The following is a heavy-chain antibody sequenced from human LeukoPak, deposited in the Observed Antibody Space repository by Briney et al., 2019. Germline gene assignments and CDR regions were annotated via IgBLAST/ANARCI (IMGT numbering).Heavy chain of an antibody. J-gene: IGHJ5*02. CDR2: INTDSGNT. D-gene: IGHD2-21*02. Sequence: ASVKVSCKASGYTFNTYGISRVRQAPGQRPEWMGWINTDSGNTKYAQKFQGRVTMTTDTSTSTAYMELSSLRSDDTAVYYCARKGCTGDCYRFDPWGQGTLVTVSS. V-gene: IGHV1-18*01. CDR3: ARKGCTGDCYRFDP. CDR1: GYTFNTYG.